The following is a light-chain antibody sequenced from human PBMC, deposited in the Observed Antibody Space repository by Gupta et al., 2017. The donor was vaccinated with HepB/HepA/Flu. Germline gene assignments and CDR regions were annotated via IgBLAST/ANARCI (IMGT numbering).Light chain of an antibody. J-gene: IGKJ2*04. V-gene: IGKV3-20*01. Sequence: EIVLTQSPGTLSLSPGERATLSCRASQSVRSSQLAWYQQKPGQAPRLLIYGASSRATGIPDRFSGSGSGTDFTLTISRLEPEDFAVYYCQQYGSSPMCIFGQGTKLEIK. CDR2: GAS. CDR1: QSVRSSQ. CDR3: QQYGSSPMCI.